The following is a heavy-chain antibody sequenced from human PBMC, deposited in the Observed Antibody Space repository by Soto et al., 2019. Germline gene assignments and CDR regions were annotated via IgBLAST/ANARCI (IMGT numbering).Heavy chain of an antibody. CDR1: GFTFSSYA. V-gene: IGHV3-23*01. D-gene: IGHD1-26*01. CDR3: ARDGTVVGATTVYYYYYGMDV. CDR2: TGGSGMDT. Sequence: GGSLRLSCAASGFTFSSYAMSWVRQAPGKGLEWVSGTGGSGMDTYYADSVKGRFTISRDNSKNTLYLQMNSLRAEDTAVYYCARDGTVVGATTVYYYYYGMDVWGQGTTVTVSS. J-gene: IGHJ6*02.